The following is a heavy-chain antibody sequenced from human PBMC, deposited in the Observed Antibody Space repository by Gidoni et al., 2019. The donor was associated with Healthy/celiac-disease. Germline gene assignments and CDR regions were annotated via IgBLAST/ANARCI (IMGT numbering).Heavy chain of an antibody. J-gene: IGHJ6*02. V-gene: IGHV3-21*01. CDR1: GFTFRSYS. Sequence: EVQLVESGGGLVKPGGSLRLSCAASGFTFRSYSMNWVRQAPGKGLEWVSSISSSSSYIYYADSVKGRFTISRDNAKNSLYLQMNSLRAEDTAVYYCARDSGELRPDGYYYYYGMDVWGQGTTVTVSS. D-gene: IGHD1-26*01. CDR2: ISSSSSYI. CDR3: ARDSGELRPDGYYYYYGMDV.